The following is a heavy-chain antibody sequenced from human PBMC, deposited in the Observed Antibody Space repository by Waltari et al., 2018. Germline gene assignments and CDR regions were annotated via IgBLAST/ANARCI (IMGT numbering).Heavy chain of an antibody. V-gene: IGHV4-38-2*02. CDR1: GYSISSGYY. D-gene: IGHD1-1*01. J-gene: IGHJ6*03. CDR2: IYHSGST. CDR3: ASPNLREDYYYYYMDV. Sequence: QEQLQESGPGLVKLSETLSLTCTVSGYSISSGYYWGWIRQPPGKGLEWIGSIYHSGSTYYNPSLKSRVTISVDTSKNQFSLKLSSVTAADTAVYYCASPNLREDYYYYYMDVWGKGTTVTVSS.